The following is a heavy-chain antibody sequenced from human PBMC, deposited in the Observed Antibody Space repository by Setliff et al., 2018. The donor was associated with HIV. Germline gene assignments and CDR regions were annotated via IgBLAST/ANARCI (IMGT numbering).Heavy chain of an antibody. D-gene: IGHD3-9*01. Sequence: ASVKVSCKASGYDFKIYDINWVRQVAGQGLEWMGWISTYNGNTDYAQKLQGRVTMTTDTSTSTAYMELRSLRSDDTAMYYCARIGPDYDILTGYRDYYYMDVWGKGTTVTVSS. CDR1: GYDFKIYD. V-gene: IGHV1-18*01. CDR3: ARIGPDYDILTGYRDYYYMDV. CDR2: ISTYNGNT. J-gene: IGHJ6*03.